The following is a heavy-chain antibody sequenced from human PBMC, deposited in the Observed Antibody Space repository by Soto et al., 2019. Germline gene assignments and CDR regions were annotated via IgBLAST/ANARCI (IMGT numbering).Heavy chain of an antibody. J-gene: IGHJ2*01. CDR3: ARVIELRFLEWLSRRNWYFDL. CDR1: GFTFSDYY. Sequence: GGSLRLSCAASGFTFSDYYMSWIRQAPGKGLEWVSYISSSGSTIYYADSVKDRFAISRDNAKNSLYLQMNSLRAEDTAVYYCARVIELRFLEWLSRRNWYFDLWGRGTLVTVSS. CDR2: ISSSGSTI. D-gene: IGHD3-3*01. V-gene: IGHV3-11*01.